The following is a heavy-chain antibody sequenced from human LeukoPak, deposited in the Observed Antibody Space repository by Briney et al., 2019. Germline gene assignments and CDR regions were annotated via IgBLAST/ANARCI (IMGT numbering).Heavy chain of an antibody. Sequence: PGRSLRLSCAASGFTFSSYGMHWVRQAPGKGLEWVAVISYDGSNKYYADSVKGRFTISRDNSKNTLYLQMNSLRAEDTAVYYCAKEDGYNFPYYYYGMDVWGQGTTVTVSS. D-gene: IGHD5-24*01. J-gene: IGHJ6*02. CDR2: ISYDGSNK. CDR1: GFTFSSYG. V-gene: IGHV3-30*18. CDR3: AKEDGYNFPYYYYGMDV.